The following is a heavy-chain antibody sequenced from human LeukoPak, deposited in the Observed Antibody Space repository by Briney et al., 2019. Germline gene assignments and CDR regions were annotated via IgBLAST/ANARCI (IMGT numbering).Heavy chain of an antibody. CDR3: ARSITSSWYGDFQH. V-gene: IGHV4-30-4*01. CDR1: GRSISSGDYY. Sequence: SETLSLTCTVSGRSISSGDYYWSWVRQPPGKGLDRIGYISYSGSTYYNPSLKSRLTISLDTSKTQSSLELSSVTAADTAVYSCARSITSSWYGDFQHWGQGTLVTVSS. J-gene: IGHJ1*01. CDR2: ISYSGST. D-gene: IGHD6-13*01.